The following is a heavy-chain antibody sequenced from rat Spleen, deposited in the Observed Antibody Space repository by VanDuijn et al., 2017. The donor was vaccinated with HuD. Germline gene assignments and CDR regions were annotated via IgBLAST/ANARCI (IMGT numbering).Heavy chain of an antibody. Sequence: EVQLVESGGGLVQPGRSMKLSCADSGFTFSDYGMAWIRQAPKKGLEWVAYISYDGSSTYYRDSVKGRFTISRDNAKSTLYLQMDSLRSEDTATYYCARHWRGYNNLPDYWGQGVMVTVSS. J-gene: IGHJ2*01. CDR3: ARHWRGYNNLPDY. CDR2: ISYDGSST. V-gene: IGHV5-7*01. CDR1: GFTFSDYG. D-gene: IGHD1-10*01.